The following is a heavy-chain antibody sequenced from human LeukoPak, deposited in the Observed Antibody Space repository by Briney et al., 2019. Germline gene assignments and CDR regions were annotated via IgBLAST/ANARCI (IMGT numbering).Heavy chain of an antibody. V-gene: IGHV4-34*01. CDR3: ARGGGRITIFGVGTRFDP. Sequence: SETLSLTCAVYGGSFSGYYWSWIRQPPGKGLEWIGEINHSGSTNYNPSLKSRVTISVDTSKNQFSLKLSSVTAADTAVYYCARGGGRITIFGVGTRFDPWCQGTLVTVSS. CDR2: INHSGST. CDR1: GGSFSGYY. J-gene: IGHJ5*02. D-gene: IGHD3-3*01.